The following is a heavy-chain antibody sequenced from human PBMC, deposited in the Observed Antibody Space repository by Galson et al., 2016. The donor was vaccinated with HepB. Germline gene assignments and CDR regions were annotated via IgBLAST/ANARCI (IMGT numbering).Heavy chain of an antibody. D-gene: IGHD6-13*01. J-gene: IGHJ4*02. Sequence: ETLSLTCAVSGASISAHYWTWIRKPAGEGLEWLGYVHASGTTRYNPSLGSRVTVSPDMARNQFFLSLTSVTAADTAIYYCVRLGTAAAVANRRGSVYWSQGTRVTVSS. CDR2: VHASGTT. CDR3: VRLGTAAAVANRRGSVY. CDR1: GASISAHY. V-gene: IGHV4-4*08.